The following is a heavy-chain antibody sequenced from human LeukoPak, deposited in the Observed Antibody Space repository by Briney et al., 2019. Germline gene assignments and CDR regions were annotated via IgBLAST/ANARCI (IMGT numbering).Heavy chain of an antibody. CDR2: ISSSGSTI. V-gene: IGHV3-48*03. CDR3: AREILAPGKTHDY. Sequence: GGSLRLSCAASGFIFSSYEMNWVRQAPGKGLEWVSYISSSGSTIYYADSVKGRFTISRDNAKNSLYLQMNSLRAEDTAVYYCAREILAPGKTHDYWGQGTLVTVSS. CDR1: GFIFSSYE. J-gene: IGHJ4*02.